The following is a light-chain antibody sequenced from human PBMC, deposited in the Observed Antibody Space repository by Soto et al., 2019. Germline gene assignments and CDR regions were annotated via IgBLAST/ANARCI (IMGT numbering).Light chain of an antibody. V-gene: IGKV1-27*01. Sequence: DIQITQCPSSLSASVRDRVTITCRASQVISDYLAWYQQKPGKAPKLLIYAASTLQSGVPSRFSGSGSGTDFTLTISSLQPEDVATYYCQKYNNAPFTFGPGTKVDIK. CDR3: QKYNNAPFT. J-gene: IGKJ3*01. CDR2: AAS. CDR1: QVISDY.